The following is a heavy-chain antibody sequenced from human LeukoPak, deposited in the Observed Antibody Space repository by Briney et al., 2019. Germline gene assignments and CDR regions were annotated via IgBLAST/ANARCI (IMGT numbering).Heavy chain of an antibody. CDR2: IYPGDSDT. J-gene: IGHJ3*02. V-gene: IGHV5-51*01. CDR3: ARGSGYSGYGPGAFDI. D-gene: IGHD5-12*01. CDR1: GYSFTSYW. Sequence: GEALKISCKGSGYSFTSYWIGWVRQMPGKGLEWMGIIYPGDSDTRYSPSFQGQVTISADNSISTAYLQWSSLKASDTAMYYCARGSGYSGYGPGAFDIWGQGTMVTVSS.